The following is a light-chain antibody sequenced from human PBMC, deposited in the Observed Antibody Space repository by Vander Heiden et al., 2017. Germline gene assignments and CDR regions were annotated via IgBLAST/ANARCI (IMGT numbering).Light chain of an antibody. V-gene: IGKV1-39*01. CDR1: QRLSTN. CDR2: TSS. Sequence: DIQMTLSPSSLSASVADGVTITCRARQRLSTNLNWYQQQEGTAPDPLLPTSSSSQSRVPSRFSGSNAGTEVSLTISSLQPDDGVTFYCQQSYTRPRTFGAGTKVEIK. CDR3: QQSYTRPRT. J-gene: IGKJ4*01.